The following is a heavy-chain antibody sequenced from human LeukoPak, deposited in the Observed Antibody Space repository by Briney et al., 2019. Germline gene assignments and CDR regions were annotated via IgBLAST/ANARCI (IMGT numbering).Heavy chain of an antibody. CDR3: ARDGPLLRYFDWLPVDYYYGMDV. D-gene: IGHD3-9*01. CDR1: GYTFTSYG. V-gene: IGHV1-18*01. Sequence: ASVKVSYKASGYTFTSYGISWVRQAPGQGLEWMGWISAYNGNTNYAQKLQGRVTMTTDTSTSTAYMELRSLRSDDTAVYYCARDGPLLRYFDWLPVDYYYGMDVWGQGTTVTVSS. CDR2: ISAYNGNT. J-gene: IGHJ6*02.